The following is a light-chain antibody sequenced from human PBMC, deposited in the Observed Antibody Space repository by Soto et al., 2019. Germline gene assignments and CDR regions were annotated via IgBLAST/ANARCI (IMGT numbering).Light chain of an antibody. J-gene: IGLJ2*01. Sequence: QSVLTQPPSVSAAPGQKVTISCSGSTSNIGNNYVSWYQQLPGAAPKLLIYDNNKRPSGIPDRFSASKSGTSATLDITGLQTGDEADYFCGTWDSSLSAHVIFGGGTKVTVL. CDR3: GTWDSSLSAHVI. V-gene: IGLV1-51*01. CDR2: DNN. CDR1: TSNIGNNY.